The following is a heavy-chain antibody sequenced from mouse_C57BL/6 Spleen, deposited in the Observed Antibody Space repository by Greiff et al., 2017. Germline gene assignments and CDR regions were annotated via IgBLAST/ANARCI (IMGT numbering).Heavy chain of an antibody. CDR1: GYAFSSYW. Sequence: QVQLQQSGAELVKPGASVKISCKASGYAFSSYWMNWVKQRPGKGLEWIGQIYPGDGDTNYNGKFKGKATLTSDKSSSTAYMQLSSLTSEDSAVYFCARSTTVVAYYYAMDYGGQGTSVTVSS. CDR2: IYPGDGDT. CDR3: ARSTTVVAYYYAMDY. D-gene: IGHD1-1*01. V-gene: IGHV1-80*01. J-gene: IGHJ4*01.